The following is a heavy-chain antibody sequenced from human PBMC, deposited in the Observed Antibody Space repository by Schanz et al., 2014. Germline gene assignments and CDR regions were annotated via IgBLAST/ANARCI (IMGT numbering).Heavy chain of an antibody. CDR3: ARGDPVAGLDY. Sequence: EVQLLESGGGLVQPGGSLRLSCAASGFTFSIYGMSWVRQAPGKGLEWVSRMIGSGSSVFYADSVRGRFAISRDNSKNTLYLEMNSLRAEDTGMYYCARGDPVAGLDYWGRGTLVTVSS. V-gene: IGHV3-23*01. J-gene: IGHJ4*02. CDR2: MIGSGSSV. CDR1: GFTFSIYG.